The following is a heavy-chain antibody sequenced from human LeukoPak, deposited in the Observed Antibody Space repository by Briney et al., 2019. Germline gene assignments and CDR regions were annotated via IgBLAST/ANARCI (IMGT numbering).Heavy chain of an antibody. Sequence: GGSLRLSCAASGFTFSSYSMNWVRQAPGKGLEWVSSISSSSSYIYYADSVKGRFTISRDNAKNSLHLQMNSLRAEDTAVYYCARSGPAAIWTPGPWGQGTLVTVSS. J-gene: IGHJ5*02. V-gene: IGHV3-21*01. D-gene: IGHD2-2*02. CDR3: ARSGPAAIWTPGP. CDR2: ISSSSSYI. CDR1: GFTFSSYS.